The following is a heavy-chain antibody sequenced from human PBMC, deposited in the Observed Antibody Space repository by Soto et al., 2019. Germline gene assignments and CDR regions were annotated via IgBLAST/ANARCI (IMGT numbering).Heavy chain of an antibody. Sequence: ASVKVSCKTSKYSFGDYYLHRWRQAPEQGLEWMGWINLNDGGTNSPRKFQGKLTMTRDKSITTVYMELSRLRSDDTAVYFCVRDAPSHQSIFDLWGPGTLVTVSS. CDR2: INLNDGGT. CDR3: VRDAPSHQSIFDL. CDR1: KYSFGDYY. V-gene: IGHV1-2*02. J-gene: IGHJ4*02. D-gene: IGHD2-2*01.